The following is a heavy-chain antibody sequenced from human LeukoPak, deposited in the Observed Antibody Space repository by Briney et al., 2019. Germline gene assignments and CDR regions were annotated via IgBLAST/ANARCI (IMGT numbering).Heavy chain of an antibody. D-gene: IGHD3-9*01. Sequence: PSETLSLTCTVQGGSLTGAYWTWIRQPPGKGLEWVGEIDHTGSTNYNPSFKSRVTMSAATPKNPFSLNLTSVTAADTALYYWARGPVRLARPYDFWGQGTLVTVSS. V-gene: IGHV4-34*01. CDR1: GGSLTGAY. CDR3: ARGPVRLARPYDF. CDR2: IDHTGST. J-gene: IGHJ4*02.